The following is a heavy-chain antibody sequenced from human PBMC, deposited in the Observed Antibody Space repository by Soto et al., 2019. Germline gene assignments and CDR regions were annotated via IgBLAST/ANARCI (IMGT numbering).Heavy chain of an antibody. CDR1: GFTFTSSA. V-gene: IGHV1-58*01. Sequence: GASVKVSCKASGFTFTSSAVQWVRQARGQRLEWIGWIVVGSGNTNYAQKFQERVTITGDMSTSTAYMELSSLRSEDTAVYYCAADPVYSLYYYYGMDVWGQGTTVTVSS. D-gene: IGHD2-21*01. CDR2: IVVGSGNT. CDR3: AADPVYSLYYYYGMDV. J-gene: IGHJ6*02.